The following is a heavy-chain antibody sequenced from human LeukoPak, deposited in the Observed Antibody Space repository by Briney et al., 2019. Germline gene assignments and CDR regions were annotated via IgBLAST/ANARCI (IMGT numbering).Heavy chain of an antibody. CDR3: ARDLYGDYVFDS. Sequence: PGGFLSLSCTASGFTLTTYTMNWVRQAPGKGLEWVSSISGSGSDIFYADSVKGRFTISRDNARNSVYLQMDSLGAEDTAVYYCARDLYGDYVFDSCGQGTRVTVSS. J-gene: IGHJ5*01. D-gene: IGHD4-17*01. CDR1: GFTLTTYT. V-gene: IGHV3-21*01. CDR2: ISGSGSDI.